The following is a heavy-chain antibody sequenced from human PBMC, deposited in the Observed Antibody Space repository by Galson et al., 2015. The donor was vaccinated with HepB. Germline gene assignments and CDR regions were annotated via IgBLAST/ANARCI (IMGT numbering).Heavy chain of an antibody. D-gene: IGHD1-1*01. CDR3: AREGGMTTEFDP. CDR1: GYTFTGYH. J-gene: IGHJ5*02. Sequence: SVKVSCKASGYTFTGYHIHWVRQAPGQGLEWMGRINPNSGGTNYAQKFQDWVTMTRDTSISTAYMELSRLRSDDTAVYYCAREGGMTTEFDPWGQGTLVTVSS. CDR2: INPNSGGT. V-gene: IGHV1-2*04.